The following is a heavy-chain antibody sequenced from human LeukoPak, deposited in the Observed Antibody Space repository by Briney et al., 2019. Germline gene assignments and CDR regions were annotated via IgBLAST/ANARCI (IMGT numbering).Heavy chain of an antibody. CDR1: GYTFTGYY. D-gene: IGHD6-19*01. J-gene: IGHJ4*02. Sequence: ASVKVSCKASGYTFTGYYMHWVRQAPGQGLEWMGWINPNSGGTNYAQKFQGRVTMTRDTSFSTAYMELSRLRSDDTAVYYCARGYSSGWPAKYWGQGTLVTVSS. CDR2: INPNSGGT. CDR3: ARGYSSGWPAKY. V-gene: IGHV1-2*02.